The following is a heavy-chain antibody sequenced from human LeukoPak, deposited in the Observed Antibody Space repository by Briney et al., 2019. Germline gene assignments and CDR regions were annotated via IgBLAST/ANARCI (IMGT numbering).Heavy chain of an antibody. Sequence: ASVKVSCKVSGYTLTELSMHWVRQAPGKGLEWMGGFDPEDGETIYAQKFQGRVTMTEDTSTDTAYMELSSLRSEDTAVYYCAMQRIYDSSGYYSPPRRTALDYWGQGTLVTVSS. D-gene: IGHD3-22*01. CDR3: AMQRIYDSSGYYSPPRRTALDY. CDR2: FDPEDGET. CDR1: GYTLTELS. J-gene: IGHJ4*02. V-gene: IGHV1-24*01.